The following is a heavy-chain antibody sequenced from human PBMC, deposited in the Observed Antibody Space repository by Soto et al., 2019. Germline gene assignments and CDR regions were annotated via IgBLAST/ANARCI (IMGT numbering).Heavy chain of an antibody. CDR3: AKRGFDSGGWDYYALDV. D-gene: IGHD5-12*01. CDR2: ITGGGGRT. Sequence: GGSLRLSCAASGFTFHTYAMTWVRQAPEKGLEWVSAITGGGGRTYYADSVKGRFTISRDNSKNTLYLQMNSLRVEDTAAYYCAKRGFDSGGWDYYALDVWGQGTAVTVSS. V-gene: IGHV3-23*01. CDR1: GFTFHTYA. J-gene: IGHJ6*02.